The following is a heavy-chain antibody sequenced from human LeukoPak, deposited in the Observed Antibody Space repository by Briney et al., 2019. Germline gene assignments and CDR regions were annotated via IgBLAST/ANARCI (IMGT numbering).Heavy chain of an antibody. CDR3: ARDPNPPAFDI. J-gene: IGHJ3*02. CDR2: ISSSGRFT. Sequence: PGGSLRLSCVASGFTLRSYAMTWVRQAPGKGLDWVSAISSSGRFTYYADSVKGRFTISRDISKNTVYLQMNSLRVGDTAVYYCARDPNPPAFDIWGQGTMVTVSS. V-gene: IGHV3-23*01. CDR1: GFTLRSYA.